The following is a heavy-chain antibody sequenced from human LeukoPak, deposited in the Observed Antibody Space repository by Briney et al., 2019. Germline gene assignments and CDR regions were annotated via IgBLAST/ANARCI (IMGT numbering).Heavy chain of an antibody. J-gene: IGHJ1*01. V-gene: IGHV4-59*01. CDR1: GDSISGYY. CDR2: ISYSGST. D-gene: IGHD6-13*01. Sequence: SETLSLTCSVSGDSISGYYWIWLRQPPGKGPECIGYISYSGSTKYSPSLKSRVTISIDTSRNQFSLKVTSVTAADTAVYYCARDTGSSWYPEYFHHWGQGTLVTASS. CDR3: ARDTGSSWYPEYFHH.